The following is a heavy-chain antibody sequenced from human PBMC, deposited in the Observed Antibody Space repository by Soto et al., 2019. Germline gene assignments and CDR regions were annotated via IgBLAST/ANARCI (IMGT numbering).Heavy chain of an antibody. V-gene: IGHV4-34*01. CDR3: ARGQEGVVAMH. J-gene: IGHJ4*02. D-gene: IGHD2-2*01. CDR2: VKDGGHT. CDR1: GGSLSGYY. Sequence: QVQLQQWGAGLLKPSETLSLNCAVTGGSLSGYYWSWIRQPPGKGLEWIGEVKDGGHTNYSPSLRGRVTTSADPSNNQFSLRRNSVTAADTGVYYCARGQEGVVAMHWDQGSLVTVSS.